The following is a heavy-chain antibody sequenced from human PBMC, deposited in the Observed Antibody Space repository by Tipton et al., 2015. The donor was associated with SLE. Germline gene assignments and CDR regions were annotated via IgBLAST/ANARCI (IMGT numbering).Heavy chain of an antibody. D-gene: IGHD6-6*01. Sequence: QSGAEVKEPGASVKVSCKASGYTFTDYYMHWVRQAPGQGLEWMGWINSNSGGTNYAQNFQGRVTTTRDTAISTAYMELSRLTSDDTAVYYCTRDRHMDVWGKGTTVTVSS. CDR3: TRDRHMDV. CDR1: GYTFTDYY. CDR2: INSNSGGT. V-gene: IGHV1-2*02. J-gene: IGHJ6*03.